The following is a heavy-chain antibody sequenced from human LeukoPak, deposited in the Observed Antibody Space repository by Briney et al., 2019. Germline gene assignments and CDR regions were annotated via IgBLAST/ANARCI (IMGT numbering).Heavy chain of an antibody. J-gene: IGHJ6*02. CDR3: ARDEEGYSSSWYNYYYYYGMDV. CDR1: GFTFSSYA. V-gene: IGHV3-30*04. Sequence: PGRSLRLSCAASGFTFSSYAMHWVRQAPGKGLEWVAVISYDGSNKYYADSVKGRFTISSDNSKNTLYLQMNSLRAEDTAVYYCARDEEGYSSSWYNYYYYYGMDVWGQGTTVTVSS. CDR2: ISYDGSNK. D-gene: IGHD6-13*01.